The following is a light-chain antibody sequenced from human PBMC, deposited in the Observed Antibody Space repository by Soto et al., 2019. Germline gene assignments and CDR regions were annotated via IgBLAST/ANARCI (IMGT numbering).Light chain of an antibody. V-gene: IGKV4-1*01. CDR2: WAS. CDR3: QQYCSSPWT. CDR1: QRVLYSSSNKNY. Sequence: DIVMTQSPDSLAVSLGERATINCKSSQRVLYSSSNKNYLAWYQQKPGQPPKLLIYWASTRESGVPDRFSGSGSGTDFTLTISNLQAEDVAVYYCQQYCSSPWTFGQGTKVEIK. J-gene: IGKJ1*01.